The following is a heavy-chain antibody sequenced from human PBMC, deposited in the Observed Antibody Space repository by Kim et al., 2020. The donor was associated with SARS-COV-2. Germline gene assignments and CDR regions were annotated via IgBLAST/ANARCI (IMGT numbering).Heavy chain of an antibody. CDR3: ATNNKYSSSWIEY. V-gene: IGHV4-39*01. D-gene: IGHD6-13*01. J-gene: IGHJ4*02. Sequence: SETLSLTCIVSGGSISSSTYYWGWIRQPPGKGLEWIGSVHYSGSTFYNPSLKSRVTIFVDTSKNQFSLKVYSVTAADTGVYYCATNNKYSSSWIEYWGQGTVVTVSP. CDR1: GGSISSSTYY. CDR2: VHYSGST.